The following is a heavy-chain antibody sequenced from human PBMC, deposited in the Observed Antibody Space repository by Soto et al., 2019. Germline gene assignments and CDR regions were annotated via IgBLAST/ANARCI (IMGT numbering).Heavy chain of an antibody. CDR2: IWYDGSNK. CDR1: GFTFRSYG. D-gene: IGHD3-16*01. V-gene: IGHV3-33*01. J-gene: IGHJ6*03. CDR3: AIDASDDYVHHCYMAV. Sequence: QVQLVESGGGVVQPGRYLRLSCAAYGFTFRSYGMHWVRQAPGKGPEWVAVIWYDGSNKYYADPVKGRFTISRDNSKNTRYLQMNSLRAEDTAVYYCAIDASDDYVHHCYMAVWGKGTTVTVSS.